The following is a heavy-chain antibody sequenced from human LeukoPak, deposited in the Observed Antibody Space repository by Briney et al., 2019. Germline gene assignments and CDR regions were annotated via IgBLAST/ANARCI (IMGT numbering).Heavy chain of an antibody. J-gene: IGHJ4*02. D-gene: IGHD6-13*01. CDR2: MNPNSGNT. CDR1: GYTFTSYD. CDR3: ARGRYSSSWSFDY. Sequence: ASVKVSCKASGYTFTSYDINWVRQATGLGLEWMRWMNPNSGNTGYAQKFQGRVTMTRNTSISTAYMELSSLRSEDTAVYYCARGRYSSSWSFDYWGQGTLVTVSS. V-gene: IGHV1-8*01.